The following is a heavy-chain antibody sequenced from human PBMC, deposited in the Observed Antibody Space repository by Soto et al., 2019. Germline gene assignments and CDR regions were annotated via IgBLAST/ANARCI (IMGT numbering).Heavy chain of an antibody. CDR1: GYTFTYRY. CDR3: ARSPYGSGSYYHDAFDI. V-gene: IGHV1-45*02. CDR2: ITPFNGNT. J-gene: IGHJ3*02. Sequence: QMQPVQSGAEVKKTGSSVKVSCKASGYTFTYRYLHWVRQAPGQALEWMGWITPFNGNTNYAQKFQDRVTITRDRSMSTAYMELSSLRSEDTAMYYCARSPYGSGSYYHDAFDIWGQGTMVTVSS. D-gene: IGHD3-10*01.